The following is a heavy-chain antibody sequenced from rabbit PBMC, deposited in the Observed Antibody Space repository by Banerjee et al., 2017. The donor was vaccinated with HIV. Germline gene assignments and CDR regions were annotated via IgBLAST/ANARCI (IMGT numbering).Heavy chain of an antibody. Sequence: QSLEESGGGLVQPEGSLTLTCTASGFDFSSNAMCWVRQAPGKGPEWIGCIYTGSDNTYYATWAKGRFTSSKTSSTTVTLQVTSLTAADTATYFCARGDSGGGYAFNLWGPGTLVTVS. D-gene: IGHD1-1*01. CDR1: GFDFSSNA. CDR2: IYTGSDNT. J-gene: IGHJ4*01. V-gene: IGHV1S40*01. CDR3: ARGDSGGGYAFNL.